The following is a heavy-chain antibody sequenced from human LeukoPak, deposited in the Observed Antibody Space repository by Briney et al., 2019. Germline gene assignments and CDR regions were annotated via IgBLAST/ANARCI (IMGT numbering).Heavy chain of an antibody. V-gene: IGHV1-69*13. CDR1: GYTFTSYG. D-gene: IGHD6-19*01. CDR3: ARDSIAVAGHDAFDI. J-gene: IGHJ3*02. CDR2: IIPIFGTA. Sequence: SVKVSCKASGYTFTSYGISWVRQAPGQGLEWMGGIIPIFGTANYAQKFQGRVTITADESTSTAYMELSSLRSEDTAVYYCARDSIAVAGHDAFDIWGQGTMVTVSS.